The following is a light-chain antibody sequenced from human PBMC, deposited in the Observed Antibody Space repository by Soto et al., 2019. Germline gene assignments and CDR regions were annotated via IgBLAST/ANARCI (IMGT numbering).Light chain of an antibody. CDR1: QNIGNNY. CDR2: GAS. J-gene: IGKJ5*01. Sequence: EVVLTQSPGTLSLSPGEGATLSCRASQNIGNNYLAWYQQKPGQAPRLLIYGASSRATGIPDRFSGSGSGTDFTLTVSRLEPEDFAVYYCQQYGRSITFGQGTRLEIK. V-gene: IGKV3-20*01. CDR3: QQYGRSIT.